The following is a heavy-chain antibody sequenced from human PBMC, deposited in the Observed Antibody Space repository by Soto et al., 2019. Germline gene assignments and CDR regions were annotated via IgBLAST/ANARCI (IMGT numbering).Heavy chain of an antibody. V-gene: IGHV4-59*01. D-gene: IGHD3-16*02. CDR2: VYYSGST. CDR3: VRDYLLTGFDT. CDR1: NGSISTYY. Sequence: PSGSLSLTCGVSNGSISTYYWTWVRQPPGKGLEWIGYVYYSGSTNYNPSLKSRVAMSVDTSKNQFSLELKSVTAADTATYYCVRDYLLTGFDTWGQGTLVTVSS. J-gene: IGHJ5*02.